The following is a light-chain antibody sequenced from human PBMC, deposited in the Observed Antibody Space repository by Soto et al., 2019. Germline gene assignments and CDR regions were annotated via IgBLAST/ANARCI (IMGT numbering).Light chain of an antibody. CDR1: QGISTY. V-gene: IGKV1-39*01. J-gene: IGKJ5*01. Sequence: DIQMTQSPSSLSESAGDRVTITCRASQGISTYLNWYQQKPGKAPKILIYDASNLETGVPSRFSGSGSGTDFTLTISSLQPEDFETYYCQQSYSNPVTFGQGTRLEIK. CDR3: QQSYSNPVT. CDR2: DAS.